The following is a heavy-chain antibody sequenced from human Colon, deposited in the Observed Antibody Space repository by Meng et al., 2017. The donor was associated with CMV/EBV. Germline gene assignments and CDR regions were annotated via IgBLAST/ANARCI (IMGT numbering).Heavy chain of an antibody. D-gene: IGHD3-3*01. CDR1: GFTFSSYS. CDR3: ARTVFDSVKSGLGV. V-gene: IGHV3-21*04. CDR2: ITHTSDT. Sequence: GGSLRLSCVTSGFTFSSYSLNWVRQAPGKGLEWVSSITHTSDTYYADSVKGRFSVSRDNSKNMVFLQMTSLTAEDTAVYYCARTVFDSVKSGLGVWGQGTTVTVSS. J-gene: IGHJ6*02.